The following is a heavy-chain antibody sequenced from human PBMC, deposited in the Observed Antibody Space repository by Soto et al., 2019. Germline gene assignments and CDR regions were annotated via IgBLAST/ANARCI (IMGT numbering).Heavy chain of an antibody. CDR1: GGSFSVYY. V-gene: IGHV4-34*01. CDR2: INHSGST. D-gene: IGHD4-17*01. CDR3: ARGVDTVTTYAFDI. J-gene: IGHJ3*02. Sequence: PSETLSLTCAVYGGSFSVYYWSWIRQPPGKGLEWIGEINHSGSTNYNPSLKSRVTISVDTSKNQFSLKLSSVTAADTAVYYCARGVDTVTTYAFDIWGQGTMVTVSS.